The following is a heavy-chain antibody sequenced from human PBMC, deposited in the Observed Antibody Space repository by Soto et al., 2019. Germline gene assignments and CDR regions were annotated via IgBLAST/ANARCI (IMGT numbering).Heavy chain of an antibody. D-gene: IGHD2-2*01. CDR3: ASTPVGRSYCSGTSGSPWADAFDI. J-gene: IGHJ3*02. CDR2: IIPIFGTA. CDR1: GVTFSSYA. V-gene: IGHV1-69*01. Sequence: QVQLVQSGAEVKKPGSSVKVSCKASGVTFSSYAISWVRQAPGQGLEWMGGIIPIFGTANYAQKFQGRVTITADESTSTAYIERSSLRSEDTSVYYCASTPVGRSYCSGTSGSPWADAFDIWGQGTMVTVSS.